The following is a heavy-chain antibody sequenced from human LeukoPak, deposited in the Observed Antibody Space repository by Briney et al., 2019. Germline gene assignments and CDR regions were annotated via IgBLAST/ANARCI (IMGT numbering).Heavy chain of an antibody. J-gene: IGHJ4*02. V-gene: IGHV4-59*12. CDR2: IYYSGST. Sequence: SETLSLTCTVSGGSISSYYWSWIRQPPGKGLEWIGYIYYSGSTNYNPSLKSRVTISVDTSKNQFSLKLSSVTAADTAVYCCARAYGSGSANFDYWGQGTLVTVSS. CDR3: ARAYGSGSANFDY. CDR1: GGSISSYY. D-gene: IGHD3-10*01.